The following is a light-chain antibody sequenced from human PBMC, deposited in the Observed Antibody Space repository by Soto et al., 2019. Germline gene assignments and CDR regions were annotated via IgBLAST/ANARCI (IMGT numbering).Light chain of an antibody. CDR1: QGISSA. Sequence: AIQLTQSPSSLSASVGDRVTITCRASQGISSALAWYQQKPGKAPKLLIYDASSLESGVPSRFSGSGSGTDFTITIISLQSEDFATYYCQQFNSYPHEVTFGQGTKLEIK. J-gene: IGKJ2*01. CDR2: DAS. CDR3: QQFNSYPHEVT. V-gene: IGKV1-13*02.